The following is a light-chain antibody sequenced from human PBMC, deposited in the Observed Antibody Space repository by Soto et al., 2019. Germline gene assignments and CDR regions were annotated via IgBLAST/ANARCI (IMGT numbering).Light chain of an antibody. J-gene: IGKJ4*01. Sequence: DIQLTQSPSFLSASVGDRVTITCRASQVISTYLAWYQQKPGKAPKLLIYAASTLQSGVPSRFSGSGSGTEFTLTISSLQPEDFATYYCQQLNSYPRALTFGGGTKVEI. CDR1: QVISTY. CDR3: QQLNSYPRALT. CDR2: AAS. V-gene: IGKV1-9*01.